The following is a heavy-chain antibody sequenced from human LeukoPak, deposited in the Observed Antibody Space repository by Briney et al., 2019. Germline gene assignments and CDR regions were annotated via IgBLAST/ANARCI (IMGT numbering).Heavy chain of an antibody. Sequence: SETLSLTCTVSGGSISSYYWSWIRQPPGEGLEWIGYIYYSGSTNYNPSLKSRVTISVDTSKNQFSLKLSSVTAADTAVYYCARDRGIVATIADYYYYGMDVWGQGTTVTVSS. CDR2: IYYSGST. V-gene: IGHV4-59*01. D-gene: IGHD5-12*01. CDR3: ARDRGIVATIADYYYYGMDV. J-gene: IGHJ6*02. CDR1: GGSISSYY.